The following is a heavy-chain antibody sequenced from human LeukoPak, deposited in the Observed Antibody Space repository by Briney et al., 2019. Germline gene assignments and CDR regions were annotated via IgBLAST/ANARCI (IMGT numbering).Heavy chain of an antibody. CDR2: ISSGSSYI. V-gene: IGHV3-21*01. J-gene: IGHJ6*03. D-gene: IGHD2-2*01. Sequence: PGGSLRLSCAASGFTFSSYSMNWVRQAPGKGLEWVSSISSGSSYIYYADSVKGRFTISRDSAKNSLYLQMNSLRDEDTAVYYCARSDCSSTSCSSRGGYSNYYMDVWGKGTAVTFSS. CDR3: ARSDCSSTSCSSRGGYSNYYMDV. CDR1: GFTFSSYS.